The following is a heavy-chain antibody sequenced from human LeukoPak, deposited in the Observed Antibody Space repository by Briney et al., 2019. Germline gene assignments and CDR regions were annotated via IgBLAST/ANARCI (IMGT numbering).Heavy chain of an antibody. CDR3: TRAYWIGFHFDS. V-gene: IGHV4-30-4*01. CDR1: GGSISSGDYF. Sequence: SETLSLTCSVSGGSISSGDYFWTWIRQPPGKGLEYIGYIYYSGTTYYNPSLKSRITMSVDMSANQFSLRLTSVSAADTAVYYCTRAYWIGFHFDSWGQGILVSVSS. J-gene: IGHJ4*02. CDR2: IYYSGTT. D-gene: IGHD3-3*01.